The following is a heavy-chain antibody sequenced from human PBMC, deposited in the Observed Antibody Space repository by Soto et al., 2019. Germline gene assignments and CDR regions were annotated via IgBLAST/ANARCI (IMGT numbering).Heavy chain of an antibody. Sequence: QVRLVQSGAEVKKPGSSVKVSCKTSGSTFRRDALSWLRQAPGQGLEWMGGIIPIFGTANYAQKFQGRVTITADESTSTAYLELSSLTSEDTAVYYCARDPVHSTTAGTTDDHWGQGTLVAVSS. D-gene: IGHD1-7*01. V-gene: IGHV1-69*01. J-gene: IGHJ5*02. CDR1: GSTFRRDA. CDR3: ARDPVHSTTAGTTDDH. CDR2: IIPIFGTA.